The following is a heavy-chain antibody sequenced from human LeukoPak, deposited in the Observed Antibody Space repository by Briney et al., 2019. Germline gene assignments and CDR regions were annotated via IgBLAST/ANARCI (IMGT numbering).Heavy chain of an antibody. CDR2: IIPIFGTA. Sequence: SVKVSCKASGGTFSSYAISWVRQAPGQGLEWMGGIIPIFGTANYAQKFQGRVTITADESTSTAYMELSSLRSEDTAVYYCARDRNQDYGDYLVTYNWFDPWGQGTLVTVSS. V-gene: IGHV1-69*13. CDR3: ARDRNQDYGDYLVTYNWFDP. D-gene: IGHD4-17*01. J-gene: IGHJ5*02. CDR1: GGTFSSYA.